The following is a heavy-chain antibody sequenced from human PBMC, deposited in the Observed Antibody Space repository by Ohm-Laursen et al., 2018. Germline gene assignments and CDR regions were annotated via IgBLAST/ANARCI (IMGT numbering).Heavy chain of an antibody. D-gene: IGHD2-2*01. CDR3: ARVSCSSTSCSAYYYGMDV. Sequence: SLRLSCAASGFTFDDYAMHWVRQAPGKGLEWVSGISWNSGTIGYADSVKGRFTISRDNAKNSLYLQMNSLRAEDTAVYYCARVSCSSTSCSAYYYGMDVWGQGTTVTVSS. CDR2: ISWNSGTI. J-gene: IGHJ6*02. CDR1: GFTFDDYA. V-gene: IGHV3-9*01.